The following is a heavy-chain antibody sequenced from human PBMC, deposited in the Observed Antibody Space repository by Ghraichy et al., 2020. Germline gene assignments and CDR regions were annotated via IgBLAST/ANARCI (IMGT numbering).Heavy chain of an antibody. J-gene: IGHJ6*02. V-gene: IGHV3-48*02. Sequence: LSLTCVGSGFPFSAYGMNWVRQSPGKGLEWISYITSSSRTIFYADSVKGRFTLSRDNAQNSLSLQMNSLREEDTAVYYCARGSGVVRFYYDAGMDVWGQGTTVTVSS. CDR3: ARGSGVVRFYYDAGMDV. CDR1: GFPFSAYG. CDR2: ITSSSRTI. D-gene: IGHD2-21*01.